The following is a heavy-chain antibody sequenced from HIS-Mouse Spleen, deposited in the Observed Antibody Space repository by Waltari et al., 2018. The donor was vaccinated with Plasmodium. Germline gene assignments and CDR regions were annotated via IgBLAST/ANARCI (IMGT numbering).Heavy chain of an antibody. J-gene: IGHJ6*02. CDR1: GFSLSTSGMC. CDR2: IDWDDDK. D-gene: IGHD6-6*01. Sequence: QVTLRESGPALVKPTQTLTLTCTFSGFSLSTSGMCVSWIRQPPGKALEWLARIDWDDDKYYSTSLKTRLTISQDTSKNQVVLTMTNMDPVDTATYYCARTTYSSSSAKYYYYGMDVWGQGTTVTVSS. V-gene: IGHV2-70*15. CDR3: ARTTYSSSSAKYYYYGMDV.